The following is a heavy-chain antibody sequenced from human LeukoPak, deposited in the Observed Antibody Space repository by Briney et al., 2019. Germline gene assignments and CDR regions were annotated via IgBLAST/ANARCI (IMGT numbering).Heavy chain of an antibody. D-gene: IGHD3-10*01. J-gene: IGHJ4*02. CDR1: GYRFTSYW. CDR3: ARQAGSGSYYDY. Sequence: KRGESLKISCKGSGYRFTSYWISWVRQMPGKGLEWMGRIDPSDSYTNYSPSFQGHVTISADKSISTAYLQWGSLKASDTAMYYCARQAGSGSYYDYWGQGTLVTVSS. V-gene: IGHV5-10-1*01. CDR2: IDPSDSYT.